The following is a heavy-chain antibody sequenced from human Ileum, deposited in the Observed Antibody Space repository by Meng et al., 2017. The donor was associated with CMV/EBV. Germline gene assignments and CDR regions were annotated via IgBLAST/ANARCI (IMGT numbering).Heavy chain of an antibody. Sequence: LACPASGFTLSPYWIHWVRQAPGGGLVWLSHVNPDGTTTTYADSVKGRFTISRDNAKNTLYLQMNSLRAEDTAVYYCVRSGGTLDYWGQGTLVTVSS. V-gene: IGHV3-74*01. D-gene: IGHD2-8*02. J-gene: IGHJ4*02. CDR1: GFTLSPYW. CDR2: VNPDGTTT. CDR3: VRSGGTLDY.